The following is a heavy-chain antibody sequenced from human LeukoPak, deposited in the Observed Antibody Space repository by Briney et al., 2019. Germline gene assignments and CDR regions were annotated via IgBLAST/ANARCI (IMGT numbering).Heavy chain of an antibody. CDR3: ARAKRWLQFPTDY. Sequence: SETLSLTCAVYGGSFSGYYWSWIRQPPGKGLEWIGEINHSGSTNYNPSLKSRVTISVDTSKNQFSLKPSSVTAADTAVYYCARAKRWLQFPTDYWGQGTLVTVSS. J-gene: IGHJ4*02. D-gene: IGHD5-24*01. CDR1: GGSFSGYY. V-gene: IGHV4-34*01. CDR2: INHSGST.